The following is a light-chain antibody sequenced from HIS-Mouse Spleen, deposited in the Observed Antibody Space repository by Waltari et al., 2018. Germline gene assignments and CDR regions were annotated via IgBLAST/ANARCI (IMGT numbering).Light chain of an antibody. CDR2: DVS. J-gene: IGLJ2*01. Sequence: QSALTQPASVSGSPGQSITISCTGTSIDVGGYNYVSWYQQHPGKAPKLMIYDVSNRSSGVSNRFSGSKSGNTASLTISGLQAEDEADYYCSSYTSSSFNVVFGGGTKLTVL. CDR3: SSYTSSSFNVV. V-gene: IGLV2-14*03. CDR1: SIDVGGYNY.